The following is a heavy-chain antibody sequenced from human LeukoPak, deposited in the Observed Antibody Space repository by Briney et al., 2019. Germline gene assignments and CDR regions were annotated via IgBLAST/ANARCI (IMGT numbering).Heavy chain of an antibody. D-gene: IGHD3-22*01. J-gene: IGHJ4*02. CDR3: AKDGPWYDSSGRFDY. CDR1: GFTFSSYA. V-gene: IGHV3-23*01. CDR2: ISGSGGST. Sequence: PGGSLRLSCAASGFTFSSYAMSWVRQAPGKGLEWVSAISGSGGSTYYADSAKGRFTISRDNSKNTLYLQMNSLRAEDTAVYYCAKDGPWYDSSGRFDYWGQGTLVTVSS.